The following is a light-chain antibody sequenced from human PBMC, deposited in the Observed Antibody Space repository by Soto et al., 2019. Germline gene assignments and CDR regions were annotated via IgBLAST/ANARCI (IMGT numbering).Light chain of an antibody. Sequence: QSVLTQPPSASGTPGQRVTISCSGSNSNIGSNTVNWCQQLPGTAPKLLIYSDNQRPSGVPDRFSGSKSGTSASLAISGLQSEDEADYYCATWDDSLNAWVFGGGTKLTVL. CDR1: NSNIGSNT. CDR3: ATWDDSLNAWV. J-gene: IGLJ3*02. CDR2: SDN. V-gene: IGLV1-44*01.